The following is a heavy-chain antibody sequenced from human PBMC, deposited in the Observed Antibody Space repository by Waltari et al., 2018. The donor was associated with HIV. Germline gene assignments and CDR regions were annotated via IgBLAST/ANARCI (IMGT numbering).Heavy chain of an antibody. CDR3: AKDLFPFDAFDI. V-gene: IGHV3-23*04. D-gene: IGHD3-10*02. CDR2: ISVSGGST. Sequence: EVQLVESGGGLVQPGGSLRLSCAASGFTFSSYAMNWVRQAPGKGLEWVSTISVSGGSTYYADSVEGRFTISRDNSKNTLYLQMNSLRVEDTAVYYCAKDLFPFDAFDIWGQGTMVTVSS. CDR1: GFTFSSYA. J-gene: IGHJ3*02.